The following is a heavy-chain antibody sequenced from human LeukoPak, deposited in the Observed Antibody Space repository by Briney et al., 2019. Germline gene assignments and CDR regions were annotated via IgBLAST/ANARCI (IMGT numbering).Heavy chain of an antibody. D-gene: IGHD4-23*01. CDR2: IYYSGST. V-gene: IGHV4-31*03. Sequence: PSGTLSLTCTVSGGSISSGGYYWSWIRQHPGKGLEWIGYIYYSGSTYYNPSLKSRITISVDTSKNQFSLKLSSVTATVTAVYYCARDYGGNVDYWGQGTLVTVSS. CDR1: GGSISSGGYY. CDR3: ARDYGGNVDY. J-gene: IGHJ4*02.